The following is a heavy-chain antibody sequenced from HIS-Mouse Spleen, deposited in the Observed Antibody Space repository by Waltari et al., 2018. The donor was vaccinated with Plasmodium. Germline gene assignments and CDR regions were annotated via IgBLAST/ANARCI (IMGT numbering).Heavy chain of an antibody. Sequence: QVQLQESGPGLVKPSETLSLTCTVPVGSISMYSWSWIRQPAGKGLEWIGRIYPRGSTNYNPSLKSRVTMSVDTSKNQFSLKLSSVTAADTAVYYCARGPAAAGNWRHYGMDVWGQGTTVTVSS. CDR2: IYPRGST. CDR1: VGSISMYS. D-gene: IGHD6-13*01. CDR3: ARGPAAAGNWRHYGMDV. J-gene: IGHJ6*02. V-gene: IGHV4-4*07.